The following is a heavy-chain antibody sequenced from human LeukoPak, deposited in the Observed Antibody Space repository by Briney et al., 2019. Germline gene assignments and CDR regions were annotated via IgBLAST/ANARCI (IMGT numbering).Heavy chain of an antibody. CDR1: GGSISTYY. CDR3: ARDQGAIFEGGFDY. CDR2: IYYSGST. V-gene: IGHV4-59*12. Sequence: SETLSLTCTVSGGSISTYYWNWIRQPPGKGLEWIGYIYYSGSTYYNPSLKSRVTISVDTSKNQFSLKLSSVTAADTAVYYCARDQGAIFEGGFDYWGQGTLVTVSS. J-gene: IGHJ4*02. D-gene: IGHD3-9*01.